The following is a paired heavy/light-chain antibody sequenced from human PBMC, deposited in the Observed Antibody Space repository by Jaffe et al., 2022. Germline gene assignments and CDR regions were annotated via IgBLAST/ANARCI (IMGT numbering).Light chain of an antibody. CDR3: QQYNSYSLT. CDR1: QSISSW. J-gene: IGKJ5*01. V-gene: IGKV1-5*03. Sequence: DIQMTQSPSTLSASVGDRVTITCRASQSISSWLAWYQQKPGKAPKLLIYKASSLESGVPSRFSGSGSGTEFTLTISSLQPDDFATYYCQQYNSYSLTFGQGTRLEIK. CDR2: KAS.
Heavy chain of an antibody. D-gene: IGHD6-19*01. CDR1: GYTFTDYY. J-gene: IGHJ3*02. V-gene: IGHV1-69-2*01. Sequence: EVQLVQSGAEVKKPGATVKISCKVSGYTFTDYYMHWVQQAPGKGLEWMGLVDPEDGETIYAEKFQGRVTITADTSTDTAYMELSSLRSEDTAVYYCAKTKPTLGLGKYSSGSDDAFDIWGQGTMVTVSS. CDR2: VDPEDGET. CDR3: AKTKPTLGLGKYSSGSDDAFDI.